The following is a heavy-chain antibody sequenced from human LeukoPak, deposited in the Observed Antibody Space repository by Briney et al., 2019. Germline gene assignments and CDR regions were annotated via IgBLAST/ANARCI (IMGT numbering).Heavy chain of an antibody. J-gene: IGHJ6*03. Sequence: ASVKVSCKASGYTFTGYYMHWVRQAPGQGLEWMGWINPNSGGTNYAQKFQGRVTMTRDTSISTAYMELSRLSSDDTAVNYCASGDIVVVPAAPRYYYYYMDVWGKGTTVTVSS. CDR1: GYTFTGYY. CDR2: INPNSGGT. CDR3: ASGDIVVVPAAPRYYYYYMDV. D-gene: IGHD2-2*01. V-gene: IGHV1-2*02.